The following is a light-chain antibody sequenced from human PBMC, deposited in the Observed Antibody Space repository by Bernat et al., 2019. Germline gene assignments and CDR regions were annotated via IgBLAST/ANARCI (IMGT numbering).Light chain of an antibody. CDR3: QQYNSYRT. Sequence: DIQMTQSPSTLSASVGDRVTITCRASQNINSWLAWYQQKPGKAPKLLIHKASSFESGVPSRFSGSGSGTEFTLTISSLRPDDFATYYCQQYNSYRTFGQGTKVEIK. CDR1: QNINSW. CDR2: KAS. J-gene: IGKJ1*01. V-gene: IGKV1-5*03.